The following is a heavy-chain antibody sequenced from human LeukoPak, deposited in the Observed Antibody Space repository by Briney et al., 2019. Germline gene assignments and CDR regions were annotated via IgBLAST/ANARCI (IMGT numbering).Heavy chain of an antibody. Sequence: GGSLRLSCAASGVALSHAWMSWVRQAPGKGLEWVAQIKTTSDGGPTDYAAPVKGRFTISRDDSETMLYLQMNSLKTEDTAVYYCTPNDAFDIWGQGTMVIVSS. V-gene: IGHV3-15*01. CDR1: GVALSHAW. J-gene: IGHJ3*02. CDR2: IKTTSDGGPT. CDR3: TPNDAFDI.